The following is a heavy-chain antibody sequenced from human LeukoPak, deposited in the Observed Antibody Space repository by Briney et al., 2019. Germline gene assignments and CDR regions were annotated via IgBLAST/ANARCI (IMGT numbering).Heavy chain of an antibody. J-gene: IGHJ1*01. CDR3: ARAPSEIGGYYPEYFRH. CDR2: IKSDGST. Sequence: GGSLRLSCAASGFTFSSYWMHWVRQAPGKGLVWVSRIKSDGSTNYADSVKGRFTISRDNAKNTVSLQMNSLRTEDAGVYYCARAPSEIGGYYPEYFRHWGQGTLVTVSS. D-gene: IGHD3-22*01. CDR1: GFTFSSYW. V-gene: IGHV3-74*01.